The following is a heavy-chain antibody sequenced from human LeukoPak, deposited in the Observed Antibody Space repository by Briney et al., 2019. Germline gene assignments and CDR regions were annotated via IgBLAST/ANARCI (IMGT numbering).Heavy chain of an antibody. D-gene: IGHD5/OR15-5a*01. V-gene: IGHV3-48*04. Sequence: GGSLRLSCAASGFTFSRYNINWVRQAPGKGLEWVSYISSSGSTIYYADSVKGRFTISRDNAKNSLYLQMNSLRAEDTAVYYCARARRLGLDYYYGMDVWGQGTTVTVSS. J-gene: IGHJ6*02. CDR1: GFTFSRYN. CDR2: ISSSGSTI. CDR3: ARARRLGLDYYYGMDV.